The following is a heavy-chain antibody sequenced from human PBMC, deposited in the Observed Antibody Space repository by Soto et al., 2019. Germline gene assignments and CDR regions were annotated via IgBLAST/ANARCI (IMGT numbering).Heavy chain of an antibody. CDR2: ISWNSGSI. CDR3: AKDIEQQLAFDY. D-gene: IGHD6-13*01. V-gene: IGHV3-9*01. Sequence: HPGGSLRLSCAASGFTFDDYAMHWVRQAPGKGLEWVSGISWNSGSIGYADSVKGRFTISRDNAKNSLYLQMNSLRAEDTALYYCAKDIEQQLAFDYWGQGTLVTVSS. J-gene: IGHJ4*02. CDR1: GFTFDDYA.